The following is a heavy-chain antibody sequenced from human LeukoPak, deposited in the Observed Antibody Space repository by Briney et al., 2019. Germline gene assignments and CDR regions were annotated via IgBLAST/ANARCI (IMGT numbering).Heavy chain of an antibody. CDR3: TRDLANSWYYY. CDR1: GASISSHY. Sequence: PSETLSLTCAVSGASISSHYWSWIRQSPGKGLEWIGYIYYSGSTNYSPSLKSRVTISVDTSKNQFSLKLSSVTAADTAVYYCTRDLANSWYYYWGRGILVTVSS. V-gene: IGHV4-59*11. CDR2: IYYSGST. D-gene: IGHD6-13*01. J-gene: IGHJ4*02.